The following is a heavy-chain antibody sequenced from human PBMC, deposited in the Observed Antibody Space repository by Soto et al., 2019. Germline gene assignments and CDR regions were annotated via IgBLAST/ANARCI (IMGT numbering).Heavy chain of an antibody. CDR1: GDSGFSFSSYG. CDR2: ISYDGSNR. Sequence: QVHRVESGGGVVQPGGSLRLSCAASGDSGFSFSSYGIHWVRQAPGKGLEWVSVISYDGSNRHLADSVKGRFAVSRDDAMHTVYLQMNALRPEDTAVYYCAKDRMVRSYYYGMDVWGQGTTVTVSS. J-gene: IGHJ6*02. V-gene: IGHV3-30*18. CDR3: AKDRMVRSYYYGMDV. D-gene: IGHD5-18*01.